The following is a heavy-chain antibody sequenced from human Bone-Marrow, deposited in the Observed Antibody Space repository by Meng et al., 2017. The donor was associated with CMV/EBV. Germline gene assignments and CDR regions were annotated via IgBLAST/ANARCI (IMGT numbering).Heavy chain of an antibody. V-gene: IGHV3-30*02. J-gene: IGHJ6*02. CDR1: GFTFSSYG. Sequence: GESLKISCAASGFTFSSYGMHWVRQAPGKGLEWVAFIRYDGSNKYYADSVKGRFTISRDNSKNTLYLQMNSLRAEDTAVYYCARESTPNYCSSTSCYPPYYYYYGMDVWGQGPTVTVSS. CDR3: ARESTPNYCSSTSCYPPYYYYYGMDV. D-gene: IGHD2-2*01. CDR2: IRYDGSNK.